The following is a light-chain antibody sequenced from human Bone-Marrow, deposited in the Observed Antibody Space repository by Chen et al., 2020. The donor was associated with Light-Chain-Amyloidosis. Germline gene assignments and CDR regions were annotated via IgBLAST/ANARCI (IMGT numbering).Light chain of an antibody. V-gene: IGLV3-25*03. CDR2: KDK. Sequence: DLTQPPSASVSPGQTARITCSGDVLSNQYGYWYQQKPSQAPVMLIYKDKERPSGIPARFSGSSSGTTVTLTISGVPAEDEADYYCQAADTTTSLRVFGGGTKLTVL. CDR3: QAADTTTSLRV. J-gene: IGLJ3*02. CDR1: VLSNQY.